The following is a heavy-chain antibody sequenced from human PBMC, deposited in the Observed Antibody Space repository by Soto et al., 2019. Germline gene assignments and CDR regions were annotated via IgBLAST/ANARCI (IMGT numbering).Heavy chain of an antibody. D-gene: IGHD5-12*01. CDR3: AKDISVGHSGYDSFDI. Sequence: SLRLSCAASGFTFDDYAMHWVRQAPGKGLEWVSGISWNSGSIGYADSVKGRFTISRDNAKNSLYLQMNSLRAEDTALYYCAKDISVGHSGYDSFDIWGQGTMVTVSS. J-gene: IGHJ3*02. CDR1: GFTFDDYA. CDR2: ISWNSGSI. V-gene: IGHV3-9*01.